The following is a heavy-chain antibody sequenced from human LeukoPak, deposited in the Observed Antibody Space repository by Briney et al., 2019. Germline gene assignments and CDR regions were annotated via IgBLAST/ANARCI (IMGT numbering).Heavy chain of an antibody. V-gene: IGHV1-18*01. J-gene: IGHJ6*02. Sequence: ASVKVSCKASGYTFTSYGISWVRQAPGQGLEWMGWISAYNGNTNYAQKLQGRVTMTTDTSTSTAYMELRRLRSDDTAVYYCARDGYSNYGPPHYGMDVWGQGTTVTVSS. CDR3: ARDGYSNYGPPHYGMDV. CDR2: ISAYNGNT. CDR1: GYTFTSYG. D-gene: IGHD4-4*01.